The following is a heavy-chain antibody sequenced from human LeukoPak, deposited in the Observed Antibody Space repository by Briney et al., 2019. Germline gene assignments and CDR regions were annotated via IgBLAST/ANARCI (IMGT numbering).Heavy chain of an antibody. V-gene: IGHV1-8*01. CDR1: GYTFTSYD. CDR3: ARRKPTSGAQYWFDP. D-gene: IGHD3-10*01. CDR2: MNPNSGNT. Sequence: ASVEVSCKASGYTFTSYDINWVRQATGQGLEWMGCMNPNSGNTGYAQEFQGRVTMTRDTSISTAYMELSSLTSEDTAVYYCARRKPTSGAQYWFDPWGQGTLVTVSS. J-gene: IGHJ5*02.